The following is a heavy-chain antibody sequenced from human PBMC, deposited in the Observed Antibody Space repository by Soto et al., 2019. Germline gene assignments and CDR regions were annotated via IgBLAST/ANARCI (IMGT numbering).Heavy chain of an antibody. CDR3: AHSPPRSWTFDY. CDR1: GFSLSTSGVG. Sequence: SGPTLVNPTQALALTCPFSGFSLSTSGVGVGWIRQPPGKALEWLALISWNDEKRYSPSLKSRLTITKDTSKNQVVLTMTNMDPVDTATYFCAHSPPRSWTFDYWGQGTLVTVSS. D-gene: IGHD6-13*01. CDR2: ISWNDEK. J-gene: IGHJ4*02. V-gene: IGHV2-5*01.